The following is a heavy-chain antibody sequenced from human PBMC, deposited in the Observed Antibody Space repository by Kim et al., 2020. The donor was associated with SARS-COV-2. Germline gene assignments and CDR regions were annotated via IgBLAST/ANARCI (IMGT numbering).Heavy chain of an antibody. CDR3: AKDGSSWSRYYYYYMDV. D-gene: IGHD6-13*01. V-gene: IGHV3-23*01. Sequence: GKGRFTISRDTSKNTLYLQMNSLRAEDTAVYYCAKDGSSWSRYYYYYMDVWGKGTTVTVSS. J-gene: IGHJ6*03.